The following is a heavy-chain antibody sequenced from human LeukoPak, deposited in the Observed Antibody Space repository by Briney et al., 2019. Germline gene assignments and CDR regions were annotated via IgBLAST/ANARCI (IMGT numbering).Heavy chain of an antibody. V-gene: IGHV4-59*01. J-gene: IGHJ4*02. CDR2: IYYSGST. Sequence: PSETLSLTCTVSGGSINSYYWSWIRQPPGKGLEWIGYIYYSGSTNYNPSLKSRVTISVDTSKNQFSLRLSSVTAADTAVYYCARVTGYMTEDYFYYWGQGTLITVSS. CDR1: GGSINSYY. CDR3: ARVTGYMTEDYFYY. D-gene: IGHD6-13*01.